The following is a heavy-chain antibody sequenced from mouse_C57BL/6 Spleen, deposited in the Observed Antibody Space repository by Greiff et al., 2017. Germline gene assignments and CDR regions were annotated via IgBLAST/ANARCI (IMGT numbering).Heavy chain of an antibody. D-gene: IGHD2-3*01. Sequence: VQGVESGPGLVQPSQSLSITCTVSGFSLTSYGVHWVRQSPGKGLEWLGVIWSGGSTDYNAAFISRLSISKDNSKSQVVFKRNSLQADDTAIYYCARQIGGYYVRARDYWGQGTSVTVSS. J-gene: IGHJ4*01. CDR2: IWSGGST. V-gene: IGHV2-2*01. CDR3: ARQIGGYYVRARDY. CDR1: GFSLTSYG.